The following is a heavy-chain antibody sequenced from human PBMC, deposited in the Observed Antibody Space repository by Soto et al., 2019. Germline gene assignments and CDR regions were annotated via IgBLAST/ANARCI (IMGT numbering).Heavy chain of an antibody. J-gene: IGHJ5*02. D-gene: IGHD6-13*01. CDR3: ARDLKGYLNWFDP. Sequence: SETLSLTCAVSGGSLNSYYWSWIRQPPGKGLEWIGSIYYSGSTNYNPSLKSRVSISIDTSKNQFSLKLSSVTAADTAVYYCARDLKGYLNWFDPWGQGTLVTVSS. CDR2: IYYSGST. V-gene: IGHV4-59*01. CDR1: GGSLNSYY.